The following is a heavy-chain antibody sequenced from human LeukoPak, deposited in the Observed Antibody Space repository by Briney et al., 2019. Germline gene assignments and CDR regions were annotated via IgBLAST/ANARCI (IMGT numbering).Heavy chain of an antibody. CDR2: LYSTGNT. CDR1: GGSISSGDRY. J-gene: IGHJ4*02. Sequence: SQTLSLTCTVSGGSISSGDRYWSWIRQSPGKGLEWIGYLYSTGNTYYNPSLKSRVIISVDTSKNQFSLELNSVTAADTAVYYCARDSYSYGYGGFDYWGQGILVTVSS. D-gene: IGHD5-18*01. V-gene: IGHV4-30-4*01. CDR3: ARDSYSYGYGGFDY.